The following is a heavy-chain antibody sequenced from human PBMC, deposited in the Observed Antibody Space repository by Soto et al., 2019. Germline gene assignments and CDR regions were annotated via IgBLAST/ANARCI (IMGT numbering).Heavy chain of an antibody. Sequence: SETLSLTCTVSGASISPYYWTWIRQPPGKGLEWIGYIYYSGSPSYNPSLKSRVTVSVDTSKNQFSLRLSSVTAADTAMYYCARGGNTALAYYFYGMDVWGQGTTVTVSS. J-gene: IGHJ6*02. CDR1: GASISPYY. V-gene: IGHV4-59*01. CDR3: ARGGNTALAYYFYGMDV. D-gene: IGHD5-18*01. CDR2: IYYSGSP.